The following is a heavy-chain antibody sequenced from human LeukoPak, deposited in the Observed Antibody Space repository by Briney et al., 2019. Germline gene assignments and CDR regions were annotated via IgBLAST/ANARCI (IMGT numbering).Heavy chain of an antibody. Sequence: GGPLRLSCAASGFTFSSYWMSWVRQAPGKGLEWVANIKEDGSETYYVDSVKGRFTISRDNAKNSLYLQMNSLRAEDTAVYYCARGLRDIALNYYYYYMDVWGKGTTVTVSS. V-gene: IGHV3-7*01. CDR3: ARGLRDIALNYYYYYMDV. CDR2: IKEDGSET. D-gene: IGHD3-16*01. CDR1: GFTFSSYW. J-gene: IGHJ6*03.